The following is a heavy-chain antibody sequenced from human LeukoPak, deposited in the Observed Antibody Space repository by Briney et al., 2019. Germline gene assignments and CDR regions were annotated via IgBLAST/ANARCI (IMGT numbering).Heavy chain of an antibody. CDR3: ARAYSSGWYYYGMDV. V-gene: IGHV1-2*04. J-gene: IGHJ6*04. D-gene: IGHD6-19*01. CDR2: FNPNSGGT. CDR1: GYTFTGYY. Sequence: VSVKVSCKASGYTFTGYYMHWVRQSPGQGLEWMGWFNPNSGGTNYAQKFQGWVTMTRDTSISTAYMELSRLRSDDTAVYYCARAYSSGWYYYGMDVWGKGTTVTVSS.